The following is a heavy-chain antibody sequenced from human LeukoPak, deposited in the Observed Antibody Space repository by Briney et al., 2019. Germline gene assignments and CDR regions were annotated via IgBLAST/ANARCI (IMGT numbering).Heavy chain of an antibody. CDR1: GFTFSNYA. D-gene: IGHD6-13*01. CDR2: ISYDGSNK. V-gene: IGHV3-30*01. Sequence: GGSLRLSCAASGFTFSNYAMHWVRKAPGKGLEWVAVISYDGSNKYYADSVKGRFTISRDNSKNTLYLQMNSLRAEDTAVYYCAKDGLGSSSWSDQHWGQGTLVTVSS. J-gene: IGHJ4*02. CDR3: AKDGLGSSSWSDQH.